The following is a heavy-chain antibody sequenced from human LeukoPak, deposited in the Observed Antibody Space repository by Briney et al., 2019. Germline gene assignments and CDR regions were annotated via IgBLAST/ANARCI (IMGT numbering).Heavy chain of an antibody. J-gene: IGHJ5*02. D-gene: IGHD3-3*01. V-gene: IGHV1-2*02. CDR1: GYTFTGYY. Sequence: ASVKVSCKASGYTFTGYYMHWVRQAPGQGLEWMGWINPNSGGTNYAQKFQGRVTMTRDTSISTAYMELSRLRSDDTAVYYCARDGTLYYDFWSGINWFDPWGQGTLVTVSS. CDR2: INPNSGGT. CDR3: ARDGTLYYDFWSGINWFDP.